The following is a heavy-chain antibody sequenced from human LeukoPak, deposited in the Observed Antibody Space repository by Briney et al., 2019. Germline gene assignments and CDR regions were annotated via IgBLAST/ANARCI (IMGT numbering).Heavy chain of an antibody. D-gene: IGHD3-3*01. J-gene: IGHJ3*02. CDR2: TSASGHAT. CDR1: RFTFSNYA. CDR3: AKDGITISGGIAHDGFYI. V-gene: IGHV3-23*01. Sequence: GGSLRLSCAASRFTFSNYAMSWVRQAPGRGLEWVSATSASGHATYYAKSVEGRFTISRDNSNNILYLQMNSLRADDTAVYYFAKDGITISGGIAHDGFYIWGQRTGGTVFS.